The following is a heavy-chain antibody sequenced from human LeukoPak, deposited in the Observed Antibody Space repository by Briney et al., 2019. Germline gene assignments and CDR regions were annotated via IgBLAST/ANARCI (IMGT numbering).Heavy chain of an antibody. CDR2: ISAYNGNT. J-gene: IGHJ3*02. CDR1: GYTFTSYG. CDR3: ARDSDPGYYDYVWGSYRPDAFDI. V-gene: IGHV1-18*01. D-gene: IGHD3-16*02. Sequence: GASVKVSCKASGYTFTSYGISWVRQAPGQGLEWMGWISAYNGNTNYAQKLQGRVTMTTDTSTSTAYMELRSLRSDDTAVYYCARDSDPGYYDYVWGSYRPDAFDIWGQGTMVTVSS.